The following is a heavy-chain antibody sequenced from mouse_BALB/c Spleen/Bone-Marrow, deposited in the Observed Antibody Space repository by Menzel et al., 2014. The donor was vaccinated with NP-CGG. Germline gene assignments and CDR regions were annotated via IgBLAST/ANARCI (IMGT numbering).Heavy chain of an antibody. CDR1: GFNIKDTY. V-gene: IGHV14-3*02. D-gene: IGHD1-1*01. J-gene: IGHJ3*01. Sequence: VQLQQPGAELVKPGASVKLSCTASGFNIKDTYMHWVKQRPEQGLEWIGRIDPANGNTKYDPKFQGKATITADTSSNTAYLQLSSLTSEDTAVYYCASYYCGSSRFAYWGQGTLVTVSA. CDR2: IDPANGNT. CDR3: ASYYCGSSRFAY.